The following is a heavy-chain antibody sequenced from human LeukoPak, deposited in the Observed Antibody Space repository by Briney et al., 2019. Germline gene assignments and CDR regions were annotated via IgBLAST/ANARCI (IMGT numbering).Heavy chain of an antibody. CDR3: VNLLDTGDFDY. Sequence: GGSLRLSCAASGNYWMHWVRQAPGKGLVWVSHINSDGSWTSYADSVKGRFTISKDNAKNTVYLQMNSLRAEDTAVYYCVNLLDTGDFDYWGQGTLVTVSS. V-gene: IGHV3-74*01. CDR2: INSDGSWT. CDR1: GNYW. D-gene: IGHD5-18*01. J-gene: IGHJ4*02.